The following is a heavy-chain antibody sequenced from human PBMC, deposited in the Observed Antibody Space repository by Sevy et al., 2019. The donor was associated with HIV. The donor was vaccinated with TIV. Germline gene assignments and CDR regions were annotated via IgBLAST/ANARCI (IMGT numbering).Heavy chain of an antibody. D-gene: IGHD5-12*01. CDR3: AGGEGYRGLYFDY. J-gene: IGHJ4*02. CDR2: ILSDGSQK. V-gene: IGHV3-30*03. CDR1: GFTFSDYD. Sequence: GGSLRLSCEASGFTFSDYDMHWVRQAPGKGLEWVALILSDGSQKYYEDSVKGRLTISRDNSKNTVYLQMNSLRANDTAVFYCAGGEGYRGLYFDYWGQGSLVTVSS.